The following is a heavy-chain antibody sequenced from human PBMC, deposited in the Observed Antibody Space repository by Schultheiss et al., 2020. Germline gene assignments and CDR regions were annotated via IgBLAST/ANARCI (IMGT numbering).Heavy chain of an antibody. CDR3: AREKVAGPLIDY. CDR1: GGSVSSGSYY. J-gene: IGHJ4*02. Sequence: SETLSLTCTVSGGSVSSGSYYWSWIRQPPGKGLEWIGYIYYSGSTNYNPSLKSRVTISVDTSKNQFSLKLSSVTAADTAVYYCAREKVAGPLIDYWGQGTLV. CDR2: IYYSGST. V-gene: IGHV4-61*01. D-gene: IGHD6-19*01.